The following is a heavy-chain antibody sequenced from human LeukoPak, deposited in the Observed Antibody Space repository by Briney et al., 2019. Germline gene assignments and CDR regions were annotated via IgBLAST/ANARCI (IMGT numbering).Heavy chain of an antibody. CDR1: GFTFSSYE. J-gene: IGHJ4*02. Sequence: GGSLRLSCAASGFTFSSYEMNWVRQATGKGLEWVSSTSGSGGATYYADSVKGRFTISRDNSRNTLFLQMNSLRAEDTAVYYCAKDRPNYYADNGHYYRRNGDYWGQGTLVTVSS. CDR3: AKDRPNYYADNGHYYRRNGDY. V-gene: IGHV3-23*01. CDR2: TSGSGGAT. D-gene: IGHD3-22*01.